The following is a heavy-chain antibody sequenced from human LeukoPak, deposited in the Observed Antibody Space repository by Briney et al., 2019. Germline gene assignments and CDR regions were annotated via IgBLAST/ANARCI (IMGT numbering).Heavy chain of an antibody. J-gene: IGHJ3*02. Sequence: GASVTVSCKASGYTFTSYYMHWVRQAPGQGHEWMGIINPSGGSTSYAQKFQGRVTMTRDMSTSTVYMELSSLRSEDTAVYYCANLAPRITMVRGVTIGDAFDIWGQGTMVTVSS. V-gene: IGHV1-46*01. D-gene: IGHD3-10*01. CDR1: GYTFTSYY. CDR2: INPSGGST. CDR3: ANLAPRITMVRGVTIGDAFDI.